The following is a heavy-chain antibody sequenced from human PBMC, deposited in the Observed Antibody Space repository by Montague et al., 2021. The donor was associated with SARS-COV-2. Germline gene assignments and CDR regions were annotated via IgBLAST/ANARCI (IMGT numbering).Heavy chain of an antibody. Sequence: SETLSLTCAVSGGPITSYYWNWIRQPPGQGLEYIGYIYHSGSTTYNPSLESRVSISVDTSKTQFSLKLRSVTAADTAVYYCARGLENYGSGGHHFDPWGQGTLVTVSS. CDR1: GGPITSYY. CDR2: IYHSGST. J-gene: IGHJ5*02. D-gene: IGHD3-10*01. V-gene: IGHV4-59*01. CDR3: ARGLENYGSGGHHFDP.